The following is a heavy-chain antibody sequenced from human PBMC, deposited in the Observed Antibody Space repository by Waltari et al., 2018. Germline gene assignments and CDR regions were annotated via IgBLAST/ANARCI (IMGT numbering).Heavy chain of an antibody. D-gene: IGHD7-27*01. CDR2: INPNSGAT. CDR3: ARVLSTVQLGIFAY. J-gene: IGHJ4*02. CDR1: GYSLTAYY. Sequence: QVQMVQSGAEVKTPGASVKVSCKASGYSLTAYYLPWVRQAPGQGLEWMGRINPNSGATTYAQMFQGRVTMTRDTSISTAYMEVTGLRSDDTAVYYCARVLSTVQLGIFAYWGQGTVVTVSS. V-gene: IGHV1-2*06.